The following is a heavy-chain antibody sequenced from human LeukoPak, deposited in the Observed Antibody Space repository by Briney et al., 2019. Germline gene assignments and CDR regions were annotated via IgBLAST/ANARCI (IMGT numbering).Heavy chain of an antibody. J-gene: IGHJ6*02. V-gene: IGHV4-59*12. CDR1: GGSISSYY. CDR2: IYYSGST. CDR3: ARAGRPSYYYYYGMDV. D-gene: IGHD6-6*01. Sequence: SETLSLTCTVSGGSISSYYWSWIRLPPGKGLEWIGYIYYSGSTNYNPSLKSRVTISVDTSKNQFSLKLSSVTAADTAVYYCARAGRPSYYYYYGMDVWGQGTTVTVSS.